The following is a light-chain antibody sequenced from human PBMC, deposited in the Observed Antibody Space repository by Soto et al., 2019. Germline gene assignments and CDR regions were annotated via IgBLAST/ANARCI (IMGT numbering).Light chain of an antibody. CDR1: GSDVDYYNY. Sequence: QSALTQPASVSGSPGQSITISCTGTGSDVDYYNYVSWYQQHPGKAPKLMIYDVSHRPSGVSNRFSASKSGATASLTISGLQAEDEADYYCSSYISTSTPVLFGGGTKVTVL. CDR3: SSYISTSTPVL. V-gene: IGLV2-14*03. J-gene: IGLJ2*01. CDR2: DVS.